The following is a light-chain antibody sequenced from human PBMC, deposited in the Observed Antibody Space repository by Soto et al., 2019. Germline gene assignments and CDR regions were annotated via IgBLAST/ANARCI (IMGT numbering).Light chain of an antibody. J-gene: IGKJ5*01. CDR1: QSVDRS. CDR3: QQYKNCPPIT. V-gene: IGKV3-11*01. Sequence: EVILTQSPATLSLSPGERATLSCRASQSVDRSLGWYQEKPGQAPRLLIYGAYHRAPGIPARFSGSGSGTDFTLNIDSVEADDFAVYYCQQYKNCPPITFGQGTRLDIK. CDR2: GAY.